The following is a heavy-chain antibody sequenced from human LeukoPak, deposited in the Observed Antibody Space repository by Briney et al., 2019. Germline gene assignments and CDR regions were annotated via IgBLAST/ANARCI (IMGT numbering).Heavy chain of an antibody. CDR3: ARARDIVLMFYYYYYMDV. V-gene: IGHV1-2*02. D-gene: IGHD2-8*01. CDR1: GYTFTGYY. Sequence: GASVKVSCKASGYTFTGYYMHWVRQAPGQGLEWMGWINPNSGGTNYAQKVQGRVTMTRDTSISTAYMELSRLRSDDTAVYYCARARDIVLMFYYYYYMDVWGKGTTVTVSS. CDR2: INPNSGGT. J-gene: IGHJ6*03.